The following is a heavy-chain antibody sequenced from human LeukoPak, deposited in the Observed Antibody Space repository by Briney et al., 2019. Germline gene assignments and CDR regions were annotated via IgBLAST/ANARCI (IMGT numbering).Heavy chain of an antibody. CDR2: ISPFNGNT. Sequence: GASVKVSCKASGYTFTSHGFSWVRQAPGQGLEWMGWISPFNGNTNYAEKFRARVTMTTGASTSTVAMELRSLRSDDTAIYYCARGSLGWGSEPEYFDYWGQGTLVTVSS. D-gene: IGHD1-14*01. CDR1: GYTFTSHG. CDR3: ARGSLGWGSEPEYFDY. V-gene: IGHV1-18*01. J-gene: IGHJ4*02.